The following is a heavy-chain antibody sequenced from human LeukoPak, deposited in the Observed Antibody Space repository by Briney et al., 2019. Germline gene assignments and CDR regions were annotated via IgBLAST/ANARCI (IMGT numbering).Heavy chain of an antibody. CDR2: ISYDGINK. V-gene: IGHV3-30*18. Sequence: GRSLRLSCAASGFTFSNYDMHWVRQAPGKGLEWVAVISYDGINKYYGDSVKGQFAISRDNSKNTLYLQMNSLRPEDTAVYYCAKSEEDAWSDAFDIWGQGTMVIVSS. J-gene: IGHJ3*02. D-gene: IGHD2-15*01. CDR1: GFTFSNYD. CDR3: AKSEEDAWSDAFDI.